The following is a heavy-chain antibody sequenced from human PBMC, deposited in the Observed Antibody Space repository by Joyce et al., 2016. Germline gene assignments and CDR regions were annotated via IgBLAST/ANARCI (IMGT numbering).Heavy chain of an antibody. J-gene: IGHJ4*02. D-gene: IGHD1-14*01. Sequence: QMQLVQSGAEVKKPGSSVTVSCKALGGTRSGYAVSWVRQAPGQGLEWMGGITPIFATAKYAQKFQARVTITADKSTNTAYMELNSLRYEDTAIYYGARLRQTGNINDYWGQGTLVTVSS. V-gene: IGHV1-69*06. CDR3: ARLRQTGNINDY. CDR1: GGTRSGYA. CDR2: ITPIFATA.